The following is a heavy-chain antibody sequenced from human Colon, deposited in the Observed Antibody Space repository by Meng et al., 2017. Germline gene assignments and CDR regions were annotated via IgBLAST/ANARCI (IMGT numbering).Heavy chain of an antibody. CDR2: ISNSGSSI. Sequence: GESLKISCAASGFSFSDYYMSWIRQAPGKGLEWVSHISNSGSSISYADSVRGRFTISRDNAKDSLFLEMNNLKAEDTAIYYCARGSGYSSGWDANPPDCWGQGTLVTVSS. J-gene: IGHJ4*02. D-gene: IGHD6-19*01. CDR3: ARGSGYSSGWDANPPDC. CDR1: GFSFSDYY. V-gene: IGHV3-11*04.